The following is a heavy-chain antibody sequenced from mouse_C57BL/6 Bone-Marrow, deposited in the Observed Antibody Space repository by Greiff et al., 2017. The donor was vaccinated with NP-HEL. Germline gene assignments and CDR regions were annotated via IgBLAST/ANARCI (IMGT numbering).Heavy chain of an antibody. Sequence: QVQLQQPGAELVRPGTSVKLSCKASGYTFTSYWMHWVKQRPGQGLEWIGVIDPSDSYTNYNPKFKGKATLTVDTSSSTAYMQLSSLTSEDSAVYYCARLGLWSGFAYWGQGTLVTVSA. D-gene: IGHD1-1*02. V-gene: IGHV1-59*01. J-gene: IGHJ3*01. CDR2: IDPSDSYT. CDR3: ARLGLWSGFAY. CDR1: GYTFTSYW.